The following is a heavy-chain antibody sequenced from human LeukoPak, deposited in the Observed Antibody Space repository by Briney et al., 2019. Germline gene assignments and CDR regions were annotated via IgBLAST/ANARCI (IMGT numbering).Heavy chain of an antibody. CDR3: GNQCSGGSCPEY. CDR2: VRQNGSVT. Sequence: GGSLRLSCAASGFTFRNYWMTWVRQAPGKGLEWVGNVRQNGSVTNYVDSVRCRFTISRDNGKNSLDLQMNSLRADDPGFYYCGNQCSGGSCPEYWGQGTLVTVSS. CDR1: GFTFRNYW. J-gene: IGHJ4*02. V-gene: IGHV3-7*01. D-gene: IGHD2-15*01.